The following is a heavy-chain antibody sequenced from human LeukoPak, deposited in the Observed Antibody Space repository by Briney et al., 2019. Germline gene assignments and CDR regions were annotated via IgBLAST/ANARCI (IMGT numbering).Heavy chain of an antibody. CDR3: ARQNDFRLDY. Sequence: RGESLKISCKGSGYTFSSYWIGWVRQMPGKGLEWMGIIYPGDSDTRYSPSLQGQVTISVDTSIGTACLQWSSLKASDTAIYYCARQNDFRLDYWGQGTLVTVSS. D-gene: IGHD3-3*01. V-gene: IGHV5-51*01. CDR2: IYPGDSDT. J-gene: IGHJ4*02. CDR1: GYTFSSYW.